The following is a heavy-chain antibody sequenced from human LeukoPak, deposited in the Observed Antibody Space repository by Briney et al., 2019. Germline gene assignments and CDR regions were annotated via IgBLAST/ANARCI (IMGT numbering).Heavy chain of an antibody. D-gene: IGHD1-7*01. J-gene: IGHJ5*02. CDR2: ISAYNGNT. Sequence: ASVKVSCKASGYTFTSYGISWVRQAPGQGLECMGWISAYNGNTNYAQKLQGRVTMTTDTSTSTAYMELRSLRSDDTAVYYCAKDPGYWNYVPGSWFDPWGQGTLVTVSS. V-gene: IGHV1-18*01. CDR1: GYTFTSYG. CDR3: AKDPGYWNYVPGSWFDP.